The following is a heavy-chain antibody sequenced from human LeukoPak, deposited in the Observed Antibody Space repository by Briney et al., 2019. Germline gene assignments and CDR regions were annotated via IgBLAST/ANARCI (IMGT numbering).Heavy chain of an antibody. D-gene: IGHD6-19*01. CDR3: ARDRGSGWYDFGY. J-gene: IGHJ4*02. CDR2: IYYSGST. Sequence: VKPSETLSLTCTVSGGSISSYYWNCIRQPPGKGLEWIGYIYYSGSTNYNPSLESRVTISVDTSKNQFSLKLSSVTAADTAVYYCARDRGSGWYDFGYWGEGTLVSVSS. CDR1: GGSISSYY. V-gene: IGHV4-59*01.